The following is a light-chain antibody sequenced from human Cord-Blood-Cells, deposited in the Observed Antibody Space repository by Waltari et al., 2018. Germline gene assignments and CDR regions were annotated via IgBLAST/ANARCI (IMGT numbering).Light chain of an antibody. Sequence: DIQMTQSPSSLSASVGDRVTITCRASQSISSYLNWYQQKPGKAPKLLIYAASSLQSGVPSRCSGSGSGTDFTLTISSLQPEDFATYYCQQRYSTPPYSFGQGTKLEIK. CDR3: QQRYSTPPYS. CDR1: QSISSY. CDR2: AAS. J-gene: IGKJ2*03. V-gene: IGKV1-39*01.